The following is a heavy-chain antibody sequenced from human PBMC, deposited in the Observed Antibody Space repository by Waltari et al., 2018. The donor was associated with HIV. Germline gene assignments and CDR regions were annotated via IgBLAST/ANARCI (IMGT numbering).Heavy chain of an antibody. J-gene: IGHJ6*02. Sequence: QVQLQESGPGLVKPSQTLSLTCTVSGGSIRSGGYYWSWIRQHPGKGLEWIGYIYYSGSTYYNPSLKSRVTISVDTSKNQFSLKLSSVTAADTAVYYCARGPSGSGGYYYYGMDVWGQGTTVTVSS. V-gene: IGHV4-31*03. CDR1: GGSIRSGGYY. CDR3: ARGPSGSGGYYYYGMDV. D-gene: IGHD3-10*01. CDR2: IYYSGST.